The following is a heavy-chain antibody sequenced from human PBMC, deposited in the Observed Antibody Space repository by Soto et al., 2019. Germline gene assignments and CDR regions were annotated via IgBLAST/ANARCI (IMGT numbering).Heavy chain of an antibody. D-gene: IGHD6-6*01. V-gene: IGHV5-51*01. CDR1: GYSFTSYW. CDR3: ARQTSVYSSSSVPNLFDS. Sequence: GESLKISCKGSGYSFTSYWIGWVRQMPGKGLEWMGIIYPGDSDTRYSPSFQGQVTISADKSISTAYLQWSSLKASDTAMYYCARQTSVYSSSSVPNLFDSWGKGTLVPVSS. J-gene: IGHJ5*01. CDR2: IYPGDSDT.